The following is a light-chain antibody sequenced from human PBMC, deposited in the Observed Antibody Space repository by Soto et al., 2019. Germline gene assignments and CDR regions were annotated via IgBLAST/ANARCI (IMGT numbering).Light chain of an antibody. Sequence: QSALTQPPSASGSPGQSVTISCPGTSSDVGGYNYVSWYQQHPGKAPKLMIYEVSKRPSGVPDRFSGSKSGNTASLTVSGLQAEDEADYYCSSYAGSNIHYVFGTGTKVTVL. CDR3: SSYAGSNIHYV. CDR2: EVS. V-gene: IGLV2-8*01. J-gene: IGLJ1*01. CDR1: SSDVGGYNY.